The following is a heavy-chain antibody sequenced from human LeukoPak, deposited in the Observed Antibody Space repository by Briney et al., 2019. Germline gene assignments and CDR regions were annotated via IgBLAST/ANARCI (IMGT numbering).Heavy chain of an antibody. CDR2: ISGSGGST. CDR1: GFTFSSYA. D-gene: IGHD6-6*01. CDR3: AKGNQYSSSLDY. J-gene: IGHJ4*02. V-gene: IGHV3-23*01. Sequence: GGSLRLSCAASGFTFSSYAMSWVHQAPGKGLEWVSAISGSGGSTYYADSVKGRFTISRDNSKNTLYLQMNSLGAEDTAVYYCAKGNQYSSSLDYWGQTTLVTVSS.